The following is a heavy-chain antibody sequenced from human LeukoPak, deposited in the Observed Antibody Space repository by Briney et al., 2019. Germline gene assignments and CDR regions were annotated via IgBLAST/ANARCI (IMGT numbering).Heavy chain of an antibody. CDR3: AKAHCSSTSCYIGFDY. V-gene: IGHV3-30*02. CDR1: GFTFSSYG. CDR2: IRYDGSNK. J-gene: IGHJ4*02. Sequence: GGSLRLSCAASGFTFSSYGMHWVRQAPGKGLEWVAFIRYDGSNKYYADSVKGRFTISRDNSKKTLYLQMNSLRAEDTAVYYCAKAHCSSTSCYIGFDYWGQGTLVTVSS. D-gene: IGHD2-2*02.